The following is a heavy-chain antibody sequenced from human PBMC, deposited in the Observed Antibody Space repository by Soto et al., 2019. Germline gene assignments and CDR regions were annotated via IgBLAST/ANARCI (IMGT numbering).Heavy chain of an antibody. D-gene: IGHD1-26*01. CDR1: GDSVSSNSAG. CDR2: TYYRSKWYY. V-gene: IGHV6-1*01. J-gene: IGHJ4*02. Sequence: SPTLSLTCAITGDSVSSNSAGWSWVRQSPSRGLEWLGRTYYRSKWYYEYAVSVRGRITINPDTSKNQYSLQLNSVTPEDTAVYFCARGEQYSGRIFDYWGQGTLVTVSP. CDR3: ARGEQYSGRIFDY.